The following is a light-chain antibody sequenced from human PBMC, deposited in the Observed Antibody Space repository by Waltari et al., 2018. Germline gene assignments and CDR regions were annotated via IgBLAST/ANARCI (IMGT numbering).Light chain of an antibody. CDR3: QQYLGTPVT. CDR1: QTVLYSDNNNY. CDR2: WAS. J-gene: IGKJ2*01. Sequence: DIVMTQSPDSLAVSLGEKATISCKSSQTVLYSDNNNYLGWYQQKPGQPPKVLIKWASTREPGVPDRVVVSGSGTDVTLTINSLQAEDVAVYYCQQYLGTPVTFGQGTRLEIK. V-gene: IGKV4-1*01.